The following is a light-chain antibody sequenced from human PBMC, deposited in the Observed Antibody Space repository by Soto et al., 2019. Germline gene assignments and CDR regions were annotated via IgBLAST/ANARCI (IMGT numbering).Light chain of an antibody. CDR2: DAS. Sequence: DIQMTQSPSSLSASVGDRVTITCQASQDITNYLNWYQQKPVQAPKLLIYDASNLETGVPSRFSGSRSGTDFTFTISSLQPEDIATYYCQQYDNLMYTFGQGTKLEIK. J-gene: IGKJ2*01. CDR1: QDITNY. CDR3: QQYDNLMYT. V-gene: IGKV1-33*01.